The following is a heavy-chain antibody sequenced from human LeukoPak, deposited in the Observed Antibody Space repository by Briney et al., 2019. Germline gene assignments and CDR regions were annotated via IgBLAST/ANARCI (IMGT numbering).Heavy chain of an antibody. D-gene: IGHD3-10*01. Sequence: PGGSLRLSCAVTGFTFSNVWMSWVRQAPGKGLEWIAHITSERDGGTADYAAPVKGRFTISRDDSKNTLYLQINSLKTEDTALYYCTTGTRAMVRGVITEYWGQGTLVTVSS. CDR3: TTGTRAMVRGVITEY. J-gene: IGHJ4*02. CDR2: ITSERDGGTA. V-gene: IGHV3-15*01. CDR1: GFTFSNVW.